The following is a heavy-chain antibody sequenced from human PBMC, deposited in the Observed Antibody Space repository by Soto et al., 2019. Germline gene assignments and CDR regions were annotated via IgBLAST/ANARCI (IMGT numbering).Heavy chain of an antibody. CDR2: IYWYDDK. Sequence: QITLKESGPTLVKPTQTLTLTCTFSGFSLSTSGVGVGWIRQPPGKALQWLTLIYWYDDKSYSPSLKSRLTLTKDTSKNQVVLTMTHMYPVDTATYYCAHGQLRFLETTGQYYYMDVWGKGTTVPVSS. J-gene: IGHJ6*03. V-gene: IGHV2-5*01. CDR1: GFSLSTSGVG. CDR3: AHGQLRFLETTGQYYYMDV. D-gene: IGHD3-3*01.